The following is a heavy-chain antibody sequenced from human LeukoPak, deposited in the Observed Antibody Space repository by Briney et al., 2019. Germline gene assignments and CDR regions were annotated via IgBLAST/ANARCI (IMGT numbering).Heavy chain of an antibody. Sequence: SETLSLTCAVSGGSISSNNWWSWVRPPPGKGLEWIGGIYHSGTTNSNPSLKSRVTISVDKSKNQFSLRLNSVTTADTAVYYCARDRGVATIGEVGAFDIWGQGTMVTVSS. CDR1: GGSISSNNW. D-gene: IGHD5-12*01. CDR2: IYHSGTT. V-gene: IGHV4-4*02. J-gene: IGHJ3*02. CDR3: ARDRGVATIGEVGAFDI.